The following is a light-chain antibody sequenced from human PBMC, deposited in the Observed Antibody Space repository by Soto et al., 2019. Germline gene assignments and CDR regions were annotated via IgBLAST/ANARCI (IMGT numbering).Light chain of an antibody. J-gene: IGKJ1*01. CDR1: QSVGNN. V-gene: IGKV3-15*01. Sequence: EILMTQSPATLSVSPGEGATLSCRASQSVGNNLAWYQQIPGQAPRLVMFGTSTTATGIPARFSGGGSGTEFTLTISSLQSEDFAVYYCQQYSDWPRTFGQGTKVEIK. CDR3: QQYSDWPRT. CDR2: GTS.